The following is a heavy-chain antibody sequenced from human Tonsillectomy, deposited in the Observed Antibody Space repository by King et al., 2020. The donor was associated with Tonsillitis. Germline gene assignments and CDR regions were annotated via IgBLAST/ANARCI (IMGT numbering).Heavy chain of an antibody. CDR3: AIMDSGSFGCADY. V-gene: IGHV4-61*01. CDR2: INYSGST. Sequence: VQLQESGPGLVKPSETLSLTCTVSGGSVSSGSYYWSWIRQPPGQGLEWIGYINYSGSTNYNPSLQSRVTISVDTSKNQFSLKLSTVTAADTAVYYCAIMDSGSFGCADYWGQGTLVTVSS. D-gene: IGHD1-26*01. CDR1: GGSVSSGSYY. J-gene: IGHJ4*02.